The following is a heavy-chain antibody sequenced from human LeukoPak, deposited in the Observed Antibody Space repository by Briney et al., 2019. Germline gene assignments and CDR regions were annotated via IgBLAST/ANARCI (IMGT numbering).Heavy chain of an antibody. V-gene: IGHV4-39*01. CDR2: IYYSGST. Sequence: SETLSLTCAVSGGSISSSSYYWGWIRQPPGKGLEWIGSIYYSGSTYYNPSLKSRVTISVDTSKNQFSLKLSSVTAADTAVYYCARQLMIDYYYYYYYMGVWGRGTTVTISS. CDR1: GGSISSSSYY. CDR3: ARQLMIDYYYYYYYMGV. J-gene: IGHJ6*03. D-gene: IGHD3-22*01.